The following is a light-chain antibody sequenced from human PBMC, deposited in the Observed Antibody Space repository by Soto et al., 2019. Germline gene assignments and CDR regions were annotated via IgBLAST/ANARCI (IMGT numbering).Light chain of an antibody. CDR1: QYVNSHY. J-gene: IGKJ4*01. CDR3: QQYSASTLT. Sequence: EVVLTQSPGTLSLSPGERGTLSCRASQYVNSHYLAWYQQKPGQAPRLLIFGAFNRASGVPDRFRGSGSGTDFSLTISARESEDFAVYYCQQYSASTLTFGGGTRVDVK. CDR2: GAF. V-gene: IGKV3-20*01.